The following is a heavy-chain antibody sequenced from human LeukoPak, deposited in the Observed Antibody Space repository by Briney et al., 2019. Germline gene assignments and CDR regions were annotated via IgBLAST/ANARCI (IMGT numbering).Heavy chain of an antibody. CDR3: ARGTNYYDSSGYPEYYYGMDV. J-gene: IGHJ6*02. CDR2: ISGSGGST. Sequence: GGSLRLSCAASGFLFSSYAMSWVRQAPGKGLEWVSLISGSGGSTYYADSVKGRFTISRDNAKNSLYLQMNSLRAEDTALYHCARGTNYYDSSGYPEYYYGMDVWGQGTTVTVSS. V-gene: IGHV3-23*01. CDR1: GFLFSSYA. D-gene: IGHD3-22*01.